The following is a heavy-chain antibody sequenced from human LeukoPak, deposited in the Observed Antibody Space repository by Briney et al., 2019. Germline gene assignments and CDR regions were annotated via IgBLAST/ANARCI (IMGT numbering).Heavy chain of an antibody. CDR2: IYYSGST. J-gene: IGHJ4*02. CDR1: GGSISSYY. Sequence: TSETLSLTCTVSGGSISSYYWSWIRQPPGKGLEWIGYIYYSGSTNYNPSLKSRVTISVDTSKNQFSLKLSSVTAADTAVYYCAILFAIVEMATISQVDYWGQGTLVTVSS. CDR3: AILFAIVEMATISQVDY. V-gene: IGHV4-59*01. D-gene: IGHD5-24*01.